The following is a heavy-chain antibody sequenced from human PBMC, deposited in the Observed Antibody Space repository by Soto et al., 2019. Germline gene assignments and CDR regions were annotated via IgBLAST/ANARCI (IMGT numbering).Heavy chain of an antibody. V-gene: IGHV5-51*01. D-gene: IGHD6-19*01. CDR2: ISPSDSDT. Sequence: PGESLKISCQGSGYSFANYWIGWVRQMPGKGLEWMGNISPSDSDTRYSPSFQGQVTFSADKSITTVYLQWRSLKASDTAIYYCVRHTKNPLIAVGASGYYYAMDVWGQGTTVTVSS. CDR3: VRHTKNPLIAVGASGYYYAMDV. J-gene: IGHJ6*02. CDR1: GYSFANYW.